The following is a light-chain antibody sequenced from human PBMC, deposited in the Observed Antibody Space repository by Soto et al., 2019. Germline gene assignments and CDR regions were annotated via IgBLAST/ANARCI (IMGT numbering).Light chain of an antibody. J-gene: IGLJ2*01. V-gene: IGLV2-8*01. Sequence: QSVLAQPPSASGSPRQSVTISCTGTASDVGGYNYVSWFQHHPGNAPKLIIYEVTKRPSGVPDRFSGSKSGNTASLTVSVLQVEDEAEYYCCSYGGRVNLVFGGGTKLTVL. CDR3: CSYGGRVNLV. CDR2: EVT. CDR1: ASDVGGYNY.